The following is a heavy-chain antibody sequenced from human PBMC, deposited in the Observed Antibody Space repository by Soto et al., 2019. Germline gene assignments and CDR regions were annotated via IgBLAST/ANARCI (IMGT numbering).Heavy chain of an antibody. J-gene: IGHJ4*02. CDR3: ARWYSSGYGGEYFDY. CDR1: GGSISSYY. CDR2: IYYSGST. D-gene: IGHD6-19*01. Sequence: SETLSLTCTVSGGSISSYYWSWIRQPPGKGLEWIGYIYYSGSTNYNPSLKSRVTISVDTSKNQFSLKLSSVTAADTAVYYCARWYSSGYGGEYFDYWGQGTLVTVSS. V-gene: IGHV4-59*01.